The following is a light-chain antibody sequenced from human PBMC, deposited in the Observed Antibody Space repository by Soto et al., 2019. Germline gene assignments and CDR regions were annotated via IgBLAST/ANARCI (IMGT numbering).Light chain of an antibody. CDR2: EVS. J-gene: IGLJ1*01. CDR3: GSYTGSIYV. CDR1: SSDVGGYKF. V-gene: IGLV2-14*01. Sequence: QSVLTQPASVSGSPGQSITISCTGTSSDVGGYKFVSWYQQHPGKAPKLMIYEVSNRPSGVSSRFSGSKSGNTASLTISGLQAEDEADYYCGSYTGSIYVFGTRTKGTVL.